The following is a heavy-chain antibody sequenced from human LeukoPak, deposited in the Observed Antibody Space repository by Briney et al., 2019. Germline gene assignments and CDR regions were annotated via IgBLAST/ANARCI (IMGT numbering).Heavy chain of an antibody. Sequence: PGGSLRLSCAASGFTFSSYAMHWVRQAPGKGLEWVAVIPYDGSNKYYADSVKGRFTISRDNSKNTLYLQMNSLRAEDTAVYYCARAGIQLWLFYYYYMDVWGKGTTVTVSS. CDR2: IPYDGSNK. V-gene: IGHV3-30-3*01. CDR1: GFTFSSYA. CDR3: ARAGIQLWLFYYYYMDV. J-gene: IGHJ6*03. D-gene: IGHD5-18*01.